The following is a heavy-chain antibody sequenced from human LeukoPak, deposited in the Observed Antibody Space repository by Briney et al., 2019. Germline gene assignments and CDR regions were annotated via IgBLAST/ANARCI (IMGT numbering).Heavy chain of an antibody. D-gene: IGHD4-23*01. CDR2: ISGSGGST. V-gene: IGHV3-23*01. J-gene: IGHJ4*02. CDR3: AKGGYYGGDYAPFDY. Sequence: GGSLRLFCAASGFTFSSYAMSWVRQAPGKGLEWVSAISGSGGSTYYADSVKGRFTISRDNSKNTLYLQMNSLRAEDTAVYYCAKGGYYGGDYAPFDYWGQGTLVTVSS. CDR1: GFTFSSYA.